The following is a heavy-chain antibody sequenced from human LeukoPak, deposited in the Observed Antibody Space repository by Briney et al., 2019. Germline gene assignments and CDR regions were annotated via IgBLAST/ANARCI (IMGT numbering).Heavy chain of an antibody. CDR3: AKDILRIARGYFDY. Sequence: ETLSLTCAVSGASISSHNWWWSWDRQPPGKGLEWVSYISSTSSTIYYADSVKGRFTISRDNAKNSLYLQMNSLRAEDTALYYCAKDILRIARGYFDYWGQGTLVTVSS. CDR2: ISSTSSTI. J-gene: IGHJ4*02. CDR1: GASISSHN. D-gene: IGHD6-13*01. V-gene: IGHV3-48*04.